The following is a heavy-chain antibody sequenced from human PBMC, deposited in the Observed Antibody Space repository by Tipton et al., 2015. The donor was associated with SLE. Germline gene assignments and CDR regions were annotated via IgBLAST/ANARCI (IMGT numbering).Heavy chain of an antibody. CDR3: ARDRGDHAFDI. CDR1: GYTFTSYG. V-gene: IGHV1-18*01. CDR2: ISAYNGNT. J-gene: IGHJ3*02. Sequence: QLVQSGAEVKKPGASVKVSCKASGYTFTSYGISWVRQAPGQGLEWMGWISAYNGNTNYAQKFQGRVTMTRDTSISTAYMELSRLRSDDTAVYYCARDRGDHAFDIWGQGTMVTVSS. D-gene: IGHD3-10*01.